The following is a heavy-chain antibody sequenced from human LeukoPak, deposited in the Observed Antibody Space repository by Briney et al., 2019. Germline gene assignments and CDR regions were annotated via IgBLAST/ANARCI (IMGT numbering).Heavy chain of an antibody. D-gene: IGHD6-19*01. CDR1: GFTFSSYS. Sequence: PGGSLRLSCAASGFTFSSYSMNWVRQAPGKGLEWVSYISSSSSTIYYADSVKGRFTISRDNAKNSLYLQMSSLRAEDTAVYYCARPYSSGWYNWFDPWGQGTLVTVSS. J-gene: IGHJ5*02. CDR2: ISSSSSTI. CDR3: ARPYSSGWYNWFDP. V-gene: IGHV3-48*01.